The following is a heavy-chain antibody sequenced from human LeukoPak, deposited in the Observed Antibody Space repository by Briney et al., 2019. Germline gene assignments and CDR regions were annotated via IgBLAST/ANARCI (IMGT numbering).Heavy chain of an antibody. J-gene: IGHJ5*02. V-gene: IGHV4-34*01. CDR2: INYSGST. CDR1: GGSFSGYY. Sequence: SETLSLTCAVYGGSFSGYYWSWIRQPPGKGLEWIGEINYSGSTNYNPSLKSRVTISVDTPKNQFSLKLSSVTAADTAVYYCARQRRYDFWSGYQYNWFDPWGQGTLVTVSS. D-gene: IGHD3-3*01. CDR3: ARQRRYDFWSGYQYNWFDP.